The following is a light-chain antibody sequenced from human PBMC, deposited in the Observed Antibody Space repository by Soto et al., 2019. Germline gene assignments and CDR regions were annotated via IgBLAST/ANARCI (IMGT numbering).Light chain of an antibody. CDR1: SSDVGGYNY. Sequence: QSVLTQPRSVSGSPGQSVTISCTGTSSDVGGYNYVFWYQQHPGKAPKLIIYDVNKRPSGVPDRFSGSKSGNTASLTISGLQAEDEADYYCCSYTGSYTLVFGGGTKLTVL. CDR2: DVN. CDR3: CSYTGSYTLV. V-gene: IGLV2-11*01. J-gene: IGLJ2*01.